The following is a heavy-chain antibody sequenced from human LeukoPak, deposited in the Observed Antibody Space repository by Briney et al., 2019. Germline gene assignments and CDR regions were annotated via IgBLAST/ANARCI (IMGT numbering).Heavy chain of an antibody. CDR2: INSDGSST. CDR1: GFTFSSYW. D-gene: IGHD3-9*01. J-gene: IGHJ6*02. Sequence: GGSLRLSCAASGFTFSSYWMHWVRQAPGKGLVWVSRINSDGSSTSYADSVKGRFTISRDNAKNSLYLQMNSLRAEDTAVYYCARANYDILTGLYYYYYGMDVWGQGTTVTVSS. V-gene: IGHV3-74*01. CDR3: ARANYDILTGLYYYYYGMDV.